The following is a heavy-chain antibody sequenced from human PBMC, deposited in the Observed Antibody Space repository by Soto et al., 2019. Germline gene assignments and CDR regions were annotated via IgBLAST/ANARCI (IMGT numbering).Heavy chain of an antibody. CDR1: GFTFSSYG. CDR2: IWYDGSNK. V-gene: IGHV3-33*01. J-gene: IGHJ3*02. CDR3: AREVGWYAFDI. D-gene: IGHD6-19*01. Sequence: ESGGGVVQPGRSLRLSCAASGFTFSSYGMHWVRQAPGKGLEWVAVIWYDGSNKYYADSVKGRFTISRDNSKNTLYLQMNSLRAEDTAVYYCAREVGWYAFDIWGQGTMVTVSS.